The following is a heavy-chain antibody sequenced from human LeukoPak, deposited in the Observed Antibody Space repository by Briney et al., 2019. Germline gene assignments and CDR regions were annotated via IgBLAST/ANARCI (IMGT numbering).Heavy chain of an antibody. V-gene: IGHV3-23*01. CDR1: GFTFSNYA. Sequence: GGSLRLSCAASGFTFSNYAMSWVRQAPGRGLEWVSTMSGGGSGTYYADSVKGRFTISRDNSKNTLYLQMNSLRAEDTAVYYCAKRHCSGGTCHLGLPDWFDPWGQGTLVSVSS. D-gene: IGHD2-15*01. CDR3: AKRHCSGGTCHLGLPDWFDP. J-gene: IGHJ5*02. CDR2: MSGGGSGT.